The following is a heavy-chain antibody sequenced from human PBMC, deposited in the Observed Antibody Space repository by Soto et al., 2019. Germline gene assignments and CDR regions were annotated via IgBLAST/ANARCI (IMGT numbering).Heavy chain of an antibody. J-gene: IGHJ3*01. D-gene: IGHD2-15*01. CDR1: GFNFSSYD. CDR3: ARAGQGASCSGGSCYLGASDV. V-gene: IGHV3-13*01. CDR2: IGTAGDT. Sequence: EVQLVESGGGLVQPGESLRLSCEASGFNFSSYDMHWVRQATGTGLEWVSVIGTAGDTYYPGSVKGRFTISRENAKNSLYLQMNSLRAGDTAVYYCARAGQGASCSGGSCYLGASDVWGQGTMVTVSS.